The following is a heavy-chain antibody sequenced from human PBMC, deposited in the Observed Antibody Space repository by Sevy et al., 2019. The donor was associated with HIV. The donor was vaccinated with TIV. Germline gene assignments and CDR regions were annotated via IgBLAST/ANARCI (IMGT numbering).Heavy chain of an antibody. D-gene: IGHD3-22*01. CDR2: ISYDGSNK. CDR1: GFTFSIYA. Sequence: GGSLRLSCAASGFTFSIYAMHWVRQAPGKGLEWVAVISYDGSNKYYADSVKGRFTISRDNSKNTLYLQMNSLRAEDTAVYYCARDGTYYDSGGYSFDYWGRGTLVTVSS. CDR3: ARDGTYYDSGGYSFDY. V-gene: IGHV3-30-3*01. J-gene: IGHJ4*02.